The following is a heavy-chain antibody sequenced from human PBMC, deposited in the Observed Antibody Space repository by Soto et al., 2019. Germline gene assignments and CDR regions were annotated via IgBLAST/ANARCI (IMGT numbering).Heavy chain of an antibody. V-gene: IGHV1-18*04. CDR2: ISSLSGNT. D-gene: IGHD4-17*01. CDR3: ARGTVTSGRWFGP. Sequence: QVHLVQSETEVKEPGASVTVSCKTSHATFTGYTINWVRQPPGQGLEWLGWISSLSGNTYYARDFQGRLTMTTNTSATTAYMELRSLRSDDTAVYFCARGTVTSGRWFGPWGQGTLVTVSP. J-gene: IGHJ5*02. CDR1: HATFTGYT.